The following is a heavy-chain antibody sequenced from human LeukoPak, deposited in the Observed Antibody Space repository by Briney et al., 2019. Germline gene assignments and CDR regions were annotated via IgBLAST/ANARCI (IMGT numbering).Heavy chain of an antibody. V-gene: IGHV4-39*01. Sequence: PSETLSLTCTVSGGSNSSSSYYWGWIRQPPGKGPEWIGSIYYSGSTYYNPSLKSRVTISVDTSKNQFSLKLSSVTAADTAVYYCARHPPYYFDYWGQGTLVTVSS. CDR1: GGSNSSSSYY. J-gene: IGHJ4*02. CDR3: ARHPPYYFDY. CDR2: IYYSGST.